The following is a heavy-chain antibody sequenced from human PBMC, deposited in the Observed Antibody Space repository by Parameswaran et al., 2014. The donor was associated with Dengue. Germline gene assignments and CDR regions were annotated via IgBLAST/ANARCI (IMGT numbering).Heavy chain of an antibody. V-gene: IGHV3-21*01. D-gene: IGHD3/OR15-3a*01. CDR2: ISSSNIYM. CDR1: GFSFSSYT. CDR3: ARAMSDLRGRSYYGSGTSYIDYYAMDV. Sequence: ESLKISCSASGFSFSSYTINWVRQAPGKGLEWVSSISSSNIYMFYSDSVKGRFTISRDSARNSMFLQMNSLRAEDTAVYYCARAMSDLRGRSYYGSGTSYIDYYAMDVWGQGTTVTVSS. J-gene: IGHJ6*02.